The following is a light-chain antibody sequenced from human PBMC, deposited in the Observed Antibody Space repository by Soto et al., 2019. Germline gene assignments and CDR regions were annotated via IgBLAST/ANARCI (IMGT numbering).Light chain of an antibody. CDR1: SSDVGGYNY. CDR2: EVS. V-gene: IGLV2-14*01. J-gene: IGLJ2*01. CDR3: SSYTSSSTVV. Sequence: QSALPQPASVSGSPGQSITISCTGTSSDVGGYNYVSWYQQHAGKAPKLMIYEVSNRPSGVSNRFSGSKSGNTASLTISGLQAEDEADYYCSSYTSSSTVVFGGGTQVTVL.